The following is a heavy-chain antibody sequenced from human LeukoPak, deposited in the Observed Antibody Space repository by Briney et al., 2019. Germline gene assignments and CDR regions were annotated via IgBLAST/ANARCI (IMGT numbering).Heavy chain of an antibody. CDR2: ISSSSSYI. J-gene: IGHJ4*02. V-gene: IGHV3-21*01. CDR1: GFTFSSYS. D-gene: IGHD2-8*01. CDR3: ARGPTDIVLMVYAIGGFDY. Sequence: GGSLRLSCAASGFTFSSYSMIWVRQAPGKGLEWVSSISSSSSYIYYADSVKGRFTISRDNAKNSLYLQMNSLRAEDTAVYYCARGPTDIVLMVYAIGGFDYWGQGTLVTVSS.